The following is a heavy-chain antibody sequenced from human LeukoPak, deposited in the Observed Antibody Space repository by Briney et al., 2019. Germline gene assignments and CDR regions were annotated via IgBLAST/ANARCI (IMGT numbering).Heavy chain of an antibody. J-gene: IGHJ4*02. V-gene: IGHV1-69*06. D-gene: IGHD1-26*01. CDR3: ARELHSGSYYFDY. CDR2: IIPIFGTT. CDR1: GYTFTGYY. Sequence: SVKVSCKASGYTFTGYYMHWVRQAPGQGLEWMGGIIPIFGTTNYAQKFQDRVTITADKSTSTAYMKLSSLRSEDTAVYYCARELHSGSYYFDYWGQGTLVTVSS.